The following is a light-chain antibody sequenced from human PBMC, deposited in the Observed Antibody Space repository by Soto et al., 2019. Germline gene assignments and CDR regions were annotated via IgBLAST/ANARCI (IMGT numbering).Light chain of an antibody. V-gene: IGLV4-69*01. CDR3: QTWGTGIRV. CDR1: SGHSSYA. J-gene: IGLJ3*02. CDR2: VNSDGSH. Sequence: QPVLTQSPSASASLGASVKLTCTLSSGHSSYAIAWHQQQPEKDPRYLMKVNSDGSHSKGDGIPDRFSGSSSGAERYLIISSLQSEDEADYYCQTWGTGIRVFGGGTKLTVL.